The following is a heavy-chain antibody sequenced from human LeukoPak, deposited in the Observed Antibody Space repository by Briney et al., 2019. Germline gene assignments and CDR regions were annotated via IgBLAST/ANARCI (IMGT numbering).Heavy chain of an antibody. V-gene: IGHV3-33*06. CDR2: IWYDGSNK. CDR1: GFTFSSYG. CDR3: AKRAPSGWWIDY. J-gene: IGHJ4*02. Sequence: PGRSLRLSCAASGFTFSSYGMHWVRQAPGKGLEWVAVIWYDGSNKYYADSVKGRFTISRDNSKNTLYLQMNSLRAEDTAVYYCAKRAPSGWWIDYWGQGTLVTVSS. D-gene: IGHD6-19*01.